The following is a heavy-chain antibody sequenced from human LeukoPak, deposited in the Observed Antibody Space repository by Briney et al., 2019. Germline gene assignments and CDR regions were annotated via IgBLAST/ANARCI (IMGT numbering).Heavy chain of an antibody. CDR1: GYTFTGYY. CDR2: INPNSGGT. J-gene: IGHJ5*02. CDR3: ATESGYSSGWTSS. V-gene: IGHV1-2*02. Sequence: GASVKVSCKASGYTFTGYYMHWVRQAPGQGLEWMGWINPNSGGTNYAQKFQGRVTMTEDTSTDTAYMELSSLRSEDTAVYYCATESGYSSGWTSSWGQGTLVTVSS. D-gene: IGHD6-19*01.